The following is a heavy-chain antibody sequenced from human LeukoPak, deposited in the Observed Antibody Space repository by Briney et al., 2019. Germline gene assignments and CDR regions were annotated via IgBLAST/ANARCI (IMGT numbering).Heavy chain of an antibody. CDR2: IYYSGST. J-gene: IGHJ5*02. V-gene: IGHV4-59*01. Sequence: SETLSLTCTVSGGSISSYYWSWIRQPPGKGLEWIGYIYYSGSTNYNPSLKSRVTISVDTSKNQFSLNLSSVTAADTAVYYCARGEWQQLVGTTWGQGTLVTVSS. CDR3: ARGEWQQLVGTT. CDR1: GGSISSYY. D-gene: IGHD6-13*01.